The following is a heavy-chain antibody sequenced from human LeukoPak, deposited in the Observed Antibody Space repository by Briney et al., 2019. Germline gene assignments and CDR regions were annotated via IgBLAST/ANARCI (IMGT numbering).Heavy chain of an antibody. CDR2: INHSGST. Sequence: SETLSLTCAVYGGSFSGYYWSWIRQPPGKGLEWIGEINHSGSTNYNPSLKSRVTISVDTSKNQFSLKLSSVTTADTAVYYCARSFTYYYDSSADAFDIWGQGTMVTVSS. D-gene: IGHD3-22*01. CDR1: GGSFSGYY. CDR3: ARSFTYYYDSSADAFDI. J-gene: IGHJ3*02. V-gene: IGHV4-34*01.